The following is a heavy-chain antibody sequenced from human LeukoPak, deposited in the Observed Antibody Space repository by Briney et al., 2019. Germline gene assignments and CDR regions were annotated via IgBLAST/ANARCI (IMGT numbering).Heavy chain of an antibody. V-gene: IGHV1-2*06. CDR3: ARNLLDIADPWELSGY. Sequence: ASVKVSCKASGYSFSGHYIHWVRQAPGQGLEWMGQINPNSAASHYAQKFQDRVTMTSDTSINMAYMELRSLRSDDTAVYYCARNLLDIADPWELSGYWGQGTLVTVSS. CDR1: GYSFSGHY. D-gene: IGHD5-12*01. CDR2: INPNSAAS. J-gene: IGHJ4*02.